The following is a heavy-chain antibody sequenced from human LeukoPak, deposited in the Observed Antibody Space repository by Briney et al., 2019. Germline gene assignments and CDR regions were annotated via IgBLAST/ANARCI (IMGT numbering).Heavy chain of an antibody. D-gene: IGHD3-22*01. CDR2: IYYSGST. CDR1: GGSISSGDYY. J-gene: IGHJ5*02. CDR3: ARHGNYYDTSQSDP. Sequence: SETLSLTCTVSGGSISSGDYYWSWIRQPPGKGLEWIGYIYYSGSTYYNPSLKSRVTISVDTPKNQFSLKLSSVTAADTAVYYCARHGNYYDTSQSDPWGQGTLVTVSS. V-gene: IGHV4-30-4*08.